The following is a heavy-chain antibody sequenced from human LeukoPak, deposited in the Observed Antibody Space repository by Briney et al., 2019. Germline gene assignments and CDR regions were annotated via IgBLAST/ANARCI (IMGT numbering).Heavy chain of an antibody. D-gene: IGHD5-24*01. CDR3: ARLQRGRKVERWLQYLVSRPAGGAFDI. V-gene: IGHV4-59*01. Sequence: SETLSLTCTVSGGSISSYYWSWIRQPPGKGLEWIGYIYYSGSTNYNPSLKSRVTISVDTSKNQFSLKLSSVTAADTAVYYCARLQRGRKVERWLQYLVSRPAGGAFDIWGQGTMVTVSS. CDR1: GGSISSYY. J-gene: IGHJ3*02. CDR2: IYYSGST.